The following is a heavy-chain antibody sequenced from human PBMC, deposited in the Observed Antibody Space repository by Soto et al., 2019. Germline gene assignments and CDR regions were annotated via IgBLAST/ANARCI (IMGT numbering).Heavy chain of an antibody. D-gene: IGHD3-3*01. CDR3: AKAEGFGVAPGY. J-gene: IGHJ4*02. Sequence: PGGSLRLSCAASGFTLDDYAMHWVRQAPGKGLEWVSGISWNSGSIVYADSVKGRFTISRDNAKNSLYLQMNSLRAEDTALYYCAKAEGFGVAPGYWGQGILVTVSS. CDR2: ISWNSGSI. V-gene: IGHV3-9*01. CDR1: GFTLDDYA.